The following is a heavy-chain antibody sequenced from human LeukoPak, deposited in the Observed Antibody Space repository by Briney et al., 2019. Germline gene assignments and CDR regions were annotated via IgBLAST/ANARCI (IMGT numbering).Heavy chain of an antibody. J-gene: IGHJ4*02. CDR3: ARDLSPVVRASPMGY. V-gene: IGHV3-30*03. D-gene: IGHD3-10*01. CDR1: GFXFTNYG. CDR2: ITYDGYYK. Sequence: GTSLRLSCAASGFXFTNYGIHWVRQAPGKGREWVALITYDGYYKYYSDSVKGRFTISSDTSKNTLYLQMNSLRAEDTAVYYCARDLSPVVRASPMGYWGQGTPVTVSS.